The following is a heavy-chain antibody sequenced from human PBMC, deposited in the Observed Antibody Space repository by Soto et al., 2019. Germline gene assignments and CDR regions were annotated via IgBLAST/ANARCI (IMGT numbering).Heavy chain of an antibody. CDR1: GFTFSSYG. Sequence: SLRLSCAASGFTFSSYGMHWVRQAPGKGLEWVAVIWYDGSNKYYADSVKGRFTISRDNSKNTLYLQMNSLRAEDTAVYYCARAYDILTGYFLDYWGQGPLVTVSS. D-gene: IGHD3-9*01. CDR3: ARAYDILTGYFLDY. J-gene: IGHJ4*02. V-gene: IGHV3-33*01. CDR2: IWYDGSNK.